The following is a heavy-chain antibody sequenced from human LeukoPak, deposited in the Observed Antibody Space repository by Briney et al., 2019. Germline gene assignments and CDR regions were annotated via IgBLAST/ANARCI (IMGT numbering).Heavy chain of an antibody. Sequence: ASVKVSCKASGGTFSSYAISWVRQAPGQGLEWMGGIIPIFGTANYAQKFQGRVTITADESTSTAYMELSSLRSEDTAVYYCARTKADRHYDILTSIDYWGQGTLVTVFS. V-gene: IGHV1-69*13. CDR2: IIPIFGTA. D-gene: IGHD3-9*01. CDR3: ARTKADRHYDILTSIDY. J-gene: IGHJ4*02. CDR1: GGTFSSYA.